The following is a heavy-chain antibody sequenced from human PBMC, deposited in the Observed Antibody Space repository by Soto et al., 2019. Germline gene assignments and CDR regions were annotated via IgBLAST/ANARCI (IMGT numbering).Heavy chain of an antibody. D-gene: IGHD3-10*01. Sequence: QLQLQESGPGLVKPSETLSLTCTVSGGSISSSSYYWGWIRQPPGKGLEWIGSIYYSGSTYYNPSPKRRVTISVDTSKNQFSLKLSSVTAADTAVYYCASRRGVLKSADVWGQGTTVTVSS. CDR3: ASRRGVLKSADV. V-gene: IGHV4-39*01. CDR1: GGSISSSSYY. J-gene: IGHJ6*02. CDR2: IYYSGST.